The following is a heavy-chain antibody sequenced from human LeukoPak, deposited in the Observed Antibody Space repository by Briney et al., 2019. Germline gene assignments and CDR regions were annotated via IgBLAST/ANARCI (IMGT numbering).Heavy chain of an antibody. CDR1: GFTFSSYG. Sequence: GGSLRLSCAASGFTFSSYGMHWVRQAPGKGLEWVAFIRYDGSNKYYADSVKGRFTISRDNSKNTLYLQMNSLRAEDTAVYYCAKERGKKTTGHYYYMDVWGKGTTVTISS. CDR3: AKERGKKTTGHYYYMDV. V-gene: IGHV3-30*02. CDR2: IRYDGSNK. J-gene: IGHJ6*03. D-gene: IGHD1-14*01.